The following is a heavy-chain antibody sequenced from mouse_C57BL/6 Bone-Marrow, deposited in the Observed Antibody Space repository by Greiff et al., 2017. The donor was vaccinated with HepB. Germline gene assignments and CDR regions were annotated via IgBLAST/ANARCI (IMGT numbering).Heavy chain of an antibody. CDR3: ARDAYSNSTPHWYFDV. Sequence: EVKLMESGGGLVQSGRSLRLSCATSGFTFSDFYMEWVRQAPGKGLEWIAASRNKANDYTTEYSASVKGRFIVSRDTSQSILYLQMNALRAEDTAIYYCARDAYSNSTPHWYFDVWGTGTTVTVSS. D-gene: IGHD2-5*01. CDR2: SRNKANDYTT. V-gene: IGHV7-1*01. J-gene: IGHJ1*03. CDR1: GFTFSDFY.